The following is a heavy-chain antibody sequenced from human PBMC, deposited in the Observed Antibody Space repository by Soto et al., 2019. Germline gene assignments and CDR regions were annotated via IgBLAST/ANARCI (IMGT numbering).Heavy chain of an antibody. J-gene: IGHJ6*02. CDR3: ARAQGGIVATASNNYYYYGMDV. V-gene: IGHV6-1*01. CDR2: TYYRSKWYN. Sequence: PSQTLSLTCAISGDSVSSNSAAWNWIRQSPSRGLEWLGRTYYRSKWYNDYAVSVKSRITINPDTSKNQFSLHLNSVTPEDTAVYYCARAQGGIVATASNNYYYYGMDVWGQGTTVTVSS. CDR1: GDSVSSNSAA. D-gene: IGHD5-12*01.